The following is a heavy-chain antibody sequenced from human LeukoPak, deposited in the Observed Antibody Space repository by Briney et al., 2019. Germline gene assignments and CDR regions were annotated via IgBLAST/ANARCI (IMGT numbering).Heavy chain of an antibody. CDR2: ISWNSGSI. CDR1: GFTFDDYA. V-gene: IGHV3-9*01. Sequence: GGSLRLSCAASGFTFDDYAMHWVRQAPGKGLEWVSGISWNSGSIGYADSVKGRFTISRDNAKNSLYLQMNSLRAEDTAFYYCARHRSLAGRPDAFDIWGQGTMVTVSS. J-gene: IGHJ3*02. D-gene: IGHD6-19*01. CDR3: ARHRSLAGRPDAFDI.